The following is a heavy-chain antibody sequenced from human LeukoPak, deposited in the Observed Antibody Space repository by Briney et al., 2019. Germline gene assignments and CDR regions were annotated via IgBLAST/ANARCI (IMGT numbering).Heavy chain of an antibody. CDR3: ARQDFGSGIVSGY. CDR1: GASITNSLYY. CDR2: VYYTGST. J-gene: IGHJ4*02. V-gene: IGHV4-39*01. D-gene: IGHD3-10*01. Sequence: PSETLSLTCTVSGASITNSLYYWGWIRQPSGKGLEWIATVYYTGSTYYNPSLKSRVTISIDTSKSQFSLKLRSVTAADMAVYYCARQDFGSGIVSGYWGQGTLVTVSS.